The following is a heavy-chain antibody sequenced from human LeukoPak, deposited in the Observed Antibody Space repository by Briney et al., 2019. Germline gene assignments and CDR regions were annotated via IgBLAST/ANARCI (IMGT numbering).Heavy chain of an antibody. Sequence: SETLSLTCTVSGVSISSYYWTWIRQSAGKGLEWIGSIYYSGSTYYNPSLKSRVTISVDTSKNQFSLKLSSVTAADTAVYYCARQDYYDSSYFDYWGQGTLVTVSS. CDR3: ARQDYYDSSYFDY. CDR2: IYYSGST. V-gene: IGHV4-59*05. D-gene: IGHD3-22*01. J-gene: IGHJ4*02. CDR1: GVSISSYY.